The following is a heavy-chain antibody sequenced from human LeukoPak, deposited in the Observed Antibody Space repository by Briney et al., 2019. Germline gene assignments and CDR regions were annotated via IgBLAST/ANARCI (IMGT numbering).Heavy chain of an antibody. V-gene: IGHV3-30*04. CDR2: ISHDGSNK. CDR1: GFTFSSYA. D-gene: IGHD3-10*01. CDR3: ARDQFTGDYYGSGTAFDY. J-gene: IGHJ4*02. Sequence: GGSLRLSCAASGFTFSSYAMHWVRQAPGKGLEWVAVISHDGSNKYYADSVKGRFTISRDNSKNTLYLQMNSLRAEDTAVYYCARDQFTGDYYGSGTAFDYWGQGTLVTVSS.